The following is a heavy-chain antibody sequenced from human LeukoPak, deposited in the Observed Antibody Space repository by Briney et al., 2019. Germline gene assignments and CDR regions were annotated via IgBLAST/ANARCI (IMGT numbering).Heavy chain of an antibody. V-gene: IGHV3-11*05. CDR1: RFSFSDSY. J-gene: IGHJ4*02. CDR2: ISSSGDYT. Sequence: PGGSLRLSCAASRFSFSDSYXSXIXQAPGXGLEWVSYISSSGDYTAYADSXQGRFTISRGNAKNSLYLQVNSLRADDTAVYYCARAVGRGPGGHFDYWGQGTLVSVSS. D-gene: IGHD4-23*01. CDR3: ARAVGRGPGGHFDY.